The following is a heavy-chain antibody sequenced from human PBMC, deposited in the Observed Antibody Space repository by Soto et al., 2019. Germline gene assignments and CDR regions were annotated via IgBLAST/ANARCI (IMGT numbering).Heavy chain of an antibody. V-gene: IGHV3-30-3*01. CDR3: AREWSTSGDLDY. D-gene: IGHD3-10*01. J-gene: IGHJ4*02. Sequence: QVQLVESGGGVVQPGRSLRLSCAASGFTFSSHSIQWVRQAPGKGLEWVAVISYDGSIKYYADSEKGRFTISRDNSKNTAYLQMNSLRAEDTAVFYCAREWSTSGDLDYWGQGTLFIVSS. CDR2: ISYDGSIK. CDR1: GFTFSSHS.